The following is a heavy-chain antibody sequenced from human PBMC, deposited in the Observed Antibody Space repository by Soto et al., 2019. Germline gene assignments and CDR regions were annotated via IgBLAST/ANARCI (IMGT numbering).Heavy chain of an antibody. CDR3: ARQGYYDLLSGYYLFDY. Sequence: ETLSLTCAVSGGSISSSNWWSWVRQPPGKGLEWIGFMSYSGSTTYNPSLKSRVIVSIDTSKNQFSLKLTSVTAADTAVYYCARQGYYDLLSGYYLFDYWGQGILVTVSS. J-gene: IGHJ4*02. D-gene: IGHD3-3*01. V-gene: IGHV4-4*02. CDR1: GGSISSSNW. CDR2: MSYSGST.